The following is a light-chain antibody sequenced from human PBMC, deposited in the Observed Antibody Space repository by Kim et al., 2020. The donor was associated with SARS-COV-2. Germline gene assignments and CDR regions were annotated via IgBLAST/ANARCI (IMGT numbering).Light chain of an antibody. CDR2: GNS. J-gene: IGLJ2*01. Sequence: QSVLTQPPSLSGAPGQRVTISCTGNIGAGFDVHWYQQLPGSVPKLLIYGNSNRPSGVPDRFSGSHSGASASLAISGLQADDEAVYYCQSYDSTLTAWVFGGGTKLTVL. CDR1: IGAGFD. CDR3: QSYDSTLTAWV. V-gene: IGLV1-40*01.